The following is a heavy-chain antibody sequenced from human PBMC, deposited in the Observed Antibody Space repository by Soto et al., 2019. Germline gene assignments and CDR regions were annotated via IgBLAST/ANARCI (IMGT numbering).Heavy chain of an antibody. D-gene: IGHD3-10*01. CDR1: GGTFSNFA. V-gene: IGHV1-69*12. Sequence: QVQLVQSGAEVKKPGSSVKVSCKASGGTFSNFALISWVRQAPGQGLEWMGGIIPIDATVNYAQKFQGRITLTADESTTTSYMDLGSLSSADTAVYYCARDLLGFGYTYGDVGGQGTTVTVSS. CDR3: ARDLLGFGYTYGDV. CDR2: IIPIDATV. J-gene: IGHJ6*01.